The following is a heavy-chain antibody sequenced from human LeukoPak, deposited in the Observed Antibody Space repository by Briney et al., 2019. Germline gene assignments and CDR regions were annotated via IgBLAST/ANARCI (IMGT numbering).Heavy chain of an antibody. CDR3: AREVGYSTSWYGRFDP. CDR1: GYTFTGYY. J-gene: IGHJ5*02. D-gene: IGHD6-13*01. Sequence: ASVKVSCKASGYTFTGYYIHWVRQAPGQGLEWLGRISPNSGVPNYAQKFQGRGTMTRGTSVNTVYMELSGLKSDDTGAYYCAREVGYSTSWYGRFDPWGQGTVVTVSS. CDR2: ISPNSGVP. V-gene: IGHV1-2*05.